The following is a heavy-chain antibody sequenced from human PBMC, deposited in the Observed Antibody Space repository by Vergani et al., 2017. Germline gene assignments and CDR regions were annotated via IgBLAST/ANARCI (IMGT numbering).Heavy chain of an antibody. V-gene: IGHV1-18*01. Sequence: QVQLVQSGAELKKPGASVSVSCKGSSHTFQTYGISWVRQAPGKGLEWMAWIRPYTGHTIYAQKFQDRVTMTADTSTNTAYMELRSLRSDDTAVYFCARVAPSNSEVPPPALDVWGQGKMVTVSS. CDR3: ARVAPSNSEVPPPALDV. J-gene: IGHJ3*01. CDR1: SHTFQTYG. D-gene: IGHD1-1*01. CDR2: IRPYTGHT.